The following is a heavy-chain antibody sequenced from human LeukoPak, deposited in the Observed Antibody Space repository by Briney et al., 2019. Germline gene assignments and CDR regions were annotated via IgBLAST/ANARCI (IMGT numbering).Heavy chain of an antibody. CDR1: SGSFSGSGYF. D-gene: IGHD4-17*01. CDR3: ARATTVTTRYFDS. Sequence: SQTLSLTCTVSSGSFSGSGYFYNWIRQPPGKGLEWIGYISYSGTTYYNPSLKSRAVVTADMSKSQFSLKLNSVTAADTAVYYCARATTVTTRYFDSWGQGTLVTVTS. V-gene: IGHV4-31*03. CDR2: ISYSGTT. J-gene: IGHJ4*01.